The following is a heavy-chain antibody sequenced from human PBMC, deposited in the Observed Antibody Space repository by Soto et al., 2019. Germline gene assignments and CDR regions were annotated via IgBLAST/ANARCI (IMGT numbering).Heavy chain of an antibody. CDR3: ARGGSGPFLGYYYGMDV. CDR2: IIPIFGTA. D-gene: IGHD1-26*01. Sequence: SVKVSCKASGGTFSSYAISWVRQAPGQGLEWMGGIIPIFGTANYAQKFQGRVTITADESTSTAYMELSSLRSEDTAVYYCARGGSGPFLGYYYGMDVWGQGTTVTVSS. J-gene: IGHJ6*02. V-gene: IGHV1-69*13. CDR1: GGTFSSYA.